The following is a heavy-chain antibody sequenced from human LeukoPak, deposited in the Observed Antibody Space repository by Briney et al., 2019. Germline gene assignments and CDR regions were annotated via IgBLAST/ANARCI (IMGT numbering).Heavy chain of an antibody. CDR1: GYTLTSYG. CDR3: ARDHTTTVATGY. V-gene: IGHV1-18*01. CDR2: ISAYNGNT. Sequence: ASVKVSCKASGYTLTSYGISWVRQAPGQGLEWMGWISAYNGNTNYAQNLQGRVTMTTDTSTSTAYMELRSMPADDTAVYYCARDHTTTVATGYWGQGTLVTVSS. J-gene: IGHJ4*02. D-gene: IGHD4-17*01.